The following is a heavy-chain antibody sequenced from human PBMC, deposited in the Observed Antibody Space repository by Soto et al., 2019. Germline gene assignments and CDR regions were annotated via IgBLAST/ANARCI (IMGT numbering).Heavy chain of an antibody. V-gene: IGHV3-74*01. Sequence: EVQLVESGGGLVQPGGSLRLSCAASGFTFRSYWMHWVRQALGKGLVWVSRINSDESSTNYADSVKGRFTISRDNAKNTLYLQMNSLRAEDTAVYYCARDGYTYGYGAMDVWGQGTTVTVSS. CDR1: GFTFRSYW. J-gene: IGHJ6*02. CDR3: ARDGYTYGYGAMDV. D-gene: IGHD5-18*01. CDR2: INSDESST.